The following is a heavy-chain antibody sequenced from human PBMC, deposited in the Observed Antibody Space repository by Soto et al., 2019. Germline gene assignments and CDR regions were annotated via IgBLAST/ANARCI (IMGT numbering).Heavy chain of an antibody. CDR1: GFTFSDYA. CDR3: AKGRAITVYGVDILFDY. D-gene: IGHD3-3*01. Sequence: PGGSLRLSCKASGFTFSDYAMTWVRQAPGKGLEWVSDISGSGDNTFYAASVKGRFAISRDNSKNPLYLQMNSLSADDAAVYFGAKGRAITVYGVDILFDYWGRGTLVTVSS. J-gene: IGHJ4*02. CDR2: ISGSGDNT. V-gene: IGHV3-23*01.